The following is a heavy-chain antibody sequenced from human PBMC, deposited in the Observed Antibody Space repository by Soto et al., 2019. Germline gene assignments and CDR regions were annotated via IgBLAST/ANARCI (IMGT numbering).Heavy chain of an antibody. CDR3: ASCRWGTGDDAFDI. D-gene: IGHD7-27*01. CDR1: GGTFSSYA. J-gene: IGHJ3*02. CDR2: IIPIFGTA. Sequence: QVQLVQSGAEVKKPGSSVKVYCKASGGTFSSYAISWVRQAPGQGLEWMGGIIPIFGTANYAQKFQGRVTITADESTSTAYMELSSLRSEDTAVYYCASCRWGTGDDAFDIWGQGTMVTVSS. V-gene: IGHV1-69*12.